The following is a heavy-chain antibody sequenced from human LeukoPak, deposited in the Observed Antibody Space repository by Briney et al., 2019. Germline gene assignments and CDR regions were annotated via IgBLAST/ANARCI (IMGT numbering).Heavy chain of an antibody. CDR2: IYYSGNT. CDR1: GGSISSYY. Sequence: SESLSLTCTVSGGSISSYYWSWIRQPAENGLEFIGYIYYSGNTNYNPSLKSRVTISVDTSKNQFSLKLSSVTAADTAVYYCARIDTSGYNGYSFDYWGQGTLVTVSS. J-gene: IGHJ4*02. CDR3: ARIDTSGYNGYSFDY. D-gene: IGHD3-22*01. V-gene: IGHV4-59*12.